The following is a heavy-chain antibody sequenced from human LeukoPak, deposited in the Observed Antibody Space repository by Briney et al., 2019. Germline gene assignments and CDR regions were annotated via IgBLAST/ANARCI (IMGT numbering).Heavy chain of an antibody. D-gene: IGHD2-15*01. CDR2: IYSGGST. V-gene: IGHV3-53*01. CDR3: ARDGRFGCSGGSCYSGLGY. Sequence: GGSLRLSCAASGFTVSSNYMSWVRQAPGKGLEWVSVIYSGGSTYFSDSVKGRFTISRDNSKNTLYLQMNSLRAEDTAVYYCARDGRFGCSGGSCYSGLGYWGQGTLVTVSS. J-gene: IGHJ4*02. CDR1: GFTVSSNY.